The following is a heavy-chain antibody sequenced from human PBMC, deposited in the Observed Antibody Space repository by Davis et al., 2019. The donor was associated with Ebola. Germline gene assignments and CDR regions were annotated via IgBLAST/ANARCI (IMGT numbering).Heavy chain of an antibody. CDR1: GDSVSSHTAA. CDR3: ARDPPYDQGYDY. Sequence: QTLSLTCAISGDSVSSHTAAWNCIRQSPSRGLEWLGRTYYRSKWFVDYAVSVKSRMTINSDTSKNQFSLQLSSVTPEDTAVYYCARDPPYDQGYDYWGQGILVTVSS. V-gene: IGHV6-1*01. D-gene: IGHD3-22*01. CDR2: TYYRSKWFV. J-gene: IGHJ4*02.